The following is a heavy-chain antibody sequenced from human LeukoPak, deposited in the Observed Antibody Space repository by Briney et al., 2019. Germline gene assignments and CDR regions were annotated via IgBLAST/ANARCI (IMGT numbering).Heavy chain of an antibody. CDR1: GGSISSGDYY. V-gene: IGHV4-30-4*01. CDR2: IYYSGST. Sequence: SQTLSPTCTVSGGSISSGDYYWSWIRQPPGKGLEWIGYIYYSGSTYYNPSLKSRVTISVDTSKNQFSLKLSSVTATDTAVYYCARVVVVVVAATPFESHWFDPWGQGTLATVSS. D-gene: IGHD2-15*01. J-gene: IGHJ5*02. CDR3: ARVVVVVVAATPFESHWFDP.